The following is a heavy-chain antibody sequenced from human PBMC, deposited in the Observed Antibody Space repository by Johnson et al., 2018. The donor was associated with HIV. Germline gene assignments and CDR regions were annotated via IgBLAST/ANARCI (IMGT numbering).Heavy chain of an antibody. CDR1: GFAFSNFA. J-gene: IGHJ3*02. CDR2: IWYDGSNE. Sequence: VQLVESGGGVVQPGRSLRLSCAASGFAFSNFAMLWVRQAPGRGLEWAAGIWYDGSNEYYADSVKGSFTMSRDNAKNSLYLQMNRLRAEDTALYYCARDCPSYGFGEVHAFDIWGQGTMVTVSS. CDR3: ARDCPSYGFGEVHAFDI. V-gene: IGHV3-33*08. D-gene: IGHD3-16*01.